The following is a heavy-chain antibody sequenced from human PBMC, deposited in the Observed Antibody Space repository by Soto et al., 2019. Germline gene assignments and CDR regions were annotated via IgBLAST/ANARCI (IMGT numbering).Heavy chain of an antibody. Sequence: GGSRRDSCVGFSFKFMPYSRIPSCEAPGKGLEWVSSISSSSSYIYFADSVMGRFTISRDNAKNSLYLQMNSLRADDTAVYYWARDTVLATSADYHYGIDVWGQGT. J-gene: IGHJ6*02. CDR3: ARDTVLATSADYHYGIDV. CDR2: ISSSSSYI. CDR1: SFKFMPYS. V-gene: IGHV3-21*01. D-gene: IGHD5-12*01.